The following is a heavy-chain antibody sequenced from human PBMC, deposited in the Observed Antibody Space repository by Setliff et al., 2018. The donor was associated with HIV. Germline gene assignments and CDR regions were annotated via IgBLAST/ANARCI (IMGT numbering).Heavy chain of an antibody. Sequence: GGSLRLSCAASGFTFSSYGMHWVRQAPGKGLEWVAFIRYDGSNKYYADSVKGRFTISRDNSKNTLYLQMNSLRAEDTAVYYCAKDQYYYDSSGSPGYFDYWGQGTLVTVSS. D-gene: IGHD3-22*01. CDR1: GFTFSSYG. V-gene: IGHV3-30*02. CDR2: IRYDGSNK. J-gene: IGHJ4*02. CDR3: AKDQYYYDSSGSPGYFDY.